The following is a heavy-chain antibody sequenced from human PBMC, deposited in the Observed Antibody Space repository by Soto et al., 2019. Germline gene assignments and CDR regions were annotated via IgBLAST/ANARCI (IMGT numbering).Heavy chain of an antibody. CDR1: GYTFTSYY. CDR2: INPRGGST. V-gene: IGHV1-46*01. CDR3: ARVALSGGGWLDP. D-gene: IGHD1-26*01. Sequence: QVQLVQSGAEVKKPGASVNVSCKASGYTFTSYYMHWVRQAPGQGLEWMGIINPRGGSTTYAQKFQGRVTVTRDTSTSTVYMELSNLRSDDTAIYYCARVALSGGGWLDPWGQGNLVTVSS. J-gene: IGHJ5*02.